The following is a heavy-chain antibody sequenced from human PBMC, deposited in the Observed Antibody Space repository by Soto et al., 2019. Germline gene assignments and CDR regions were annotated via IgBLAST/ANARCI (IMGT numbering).Heavy chain of an antibody. V-gene: IGHV1-46*03. Sequence: ASVKVSCKASGYTFTSYYMHWVRQAPGQGLEWMGIINPSGGSTSYAQKFQGRVTMPRDTSTSTVYMELSSLRSEDTAVYYCARGTNGDRIYWYFDLWGRGTLVTVSS. CDR3: ARGTNGDRIYWYFDL. CDR2: INPSGGST. J-gene: IGHJ2*01. D-gene: IGHD4-17*01. CDR1: GYTFTSYY.